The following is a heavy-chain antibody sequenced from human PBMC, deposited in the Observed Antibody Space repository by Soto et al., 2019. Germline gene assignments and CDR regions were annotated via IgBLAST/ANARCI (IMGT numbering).Heavy chain of an antibody. V-gene: IGHV1-69*01. CDR3: ARYPLIAAAGTVLGYYYGMDV. CDR1: GGTFSSYA. CDR2: IIPIFGTA. Sequence: QVQLVQSGAEVKKPGSSVKVSCKASGGTFSSYAISWVRQAPGQGLEWMGGIIPIFGTANYAQKFQGRVTITADESTSTAYMELSSLRSEDTAVYYCARYPLIAAAGTVLGYYYGMDVWGQGTTVTVSS. D-gene: IGHD6-13*01. J-gene: IGHJ6*02.